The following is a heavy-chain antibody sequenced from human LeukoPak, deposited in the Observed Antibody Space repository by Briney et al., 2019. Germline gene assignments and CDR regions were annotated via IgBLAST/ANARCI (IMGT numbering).Heavy chain of an antibody. J-gene: IGHJ4*02. CDR2: IWYDGSSK. V-gene: IGHV3-33*01. D-gene: IGHD3-16*02. CDR3: ARDFELSH. CDR1: GFTFSSYG. Sequence: GGSLRLSCAASGFTFSSYGMHWVRQAPGKGLEWVALIWYDGSSKHYADSVRGRFTISRNNSKNTLYLQMNSLRAEDTAVYYCARDFELSHWGQGTLVTVSS.